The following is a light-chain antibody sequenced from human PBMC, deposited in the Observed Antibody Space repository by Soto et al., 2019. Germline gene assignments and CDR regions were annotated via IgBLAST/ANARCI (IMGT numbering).Light chain of an antibody. V-gene: IGKV3-15*01. CDR3: QQYNNWPRT. CDR2: GAS. CDR1: QSVSGN. Sequence: EIVMTQSPATLSASPGERATLSCRASQSVSGNLAWYQQKPGQAPRLLIYGASTGATGIPARFSGSGSGTEFTLTISSLQSEDFAVYYCQQYNNWPRTFGQGTKVEIK. J-gene: IGKJ1*01.